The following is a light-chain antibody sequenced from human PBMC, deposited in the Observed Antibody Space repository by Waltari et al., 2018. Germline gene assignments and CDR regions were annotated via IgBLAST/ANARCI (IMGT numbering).Light chain of an antibody. V-gene: IGLV3-9*01. CDR2: RDK. J-gene: IGLJ7*01. Sequence: SYDLTQPLSVSVALGQTARISCGGNNIGGKNVHWYQQKAGQAPLLVIYRDKNRPSRLPERFSGSNSENTATLTISRAQAADEADYYCQVWDSGTAVFGGGTQLTVL. CDR1: NIGGKN. CDR3: QVWDSGTAV.